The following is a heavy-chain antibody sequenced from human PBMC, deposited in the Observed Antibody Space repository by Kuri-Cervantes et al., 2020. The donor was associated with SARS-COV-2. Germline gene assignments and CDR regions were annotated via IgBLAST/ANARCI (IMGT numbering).Heavy chain of an antibody. CDR1: GFTCSSYS. D-gene: IGHD5-12*01. J-gene: IGHJ4*02. CDR2: ISSSSSYI. V-gene: IGHV3-21*01. Sequence: GESLKSSCAASGFTCSSYSMNWVRQAPGKGLEWVSSISSSSSYIYYADSVKGRFTTSRDNAKNSLYLQMNSLRAEDTAVYYCARAQRGLMVALDYWGQGTLVTVSS. CDR3: ARAQRGLMVALDY.